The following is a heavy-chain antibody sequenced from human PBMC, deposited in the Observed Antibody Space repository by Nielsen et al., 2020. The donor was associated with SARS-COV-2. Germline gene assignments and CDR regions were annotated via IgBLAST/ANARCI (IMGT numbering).Heavy chain of an antibody. J-gene: IGHJ5*02. CDR1: GYSISSGYY. D-gene: IGHD3-3*01. Sequence: SETLSLTCTVSGYSISSGYYWGWIRQPPGKGLEWIGSIYHSGSTYYNPSLKSRVTISVDTSKNQFSLELSSVTAADTAVYYCARARDRVTIFGVVRDWFDPWGQGTLVTVSS. CDR2: IYHSGST. V-gene: IGHV4-38-2*02. CDR3: ARARDRVTIFGVVRDWFDP.